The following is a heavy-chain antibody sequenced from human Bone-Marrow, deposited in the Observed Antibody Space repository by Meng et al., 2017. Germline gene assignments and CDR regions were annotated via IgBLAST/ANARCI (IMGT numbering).Heavy chain of an antibody. CDR3: ARGRASCSSGGCSLGWFDP. J-gene: IGHJ5*02. D-gene: IGHD2-15*01. CDR1: GGSIKSAGYY. Sequence: VQPQDSGPGLVKPAQSPSLPGSVSGGSIKSAGYYWSWIRQNPGKGLEWIGYIYYTENTYYNPSLKSPMTISLDKSKNQFSLKLNSVTVADTAVYYCARGRASCSSGGCSLGWFDPWGQGTLVTVSS. CDR2: IYYTENT. V-gene: IGHV4-31*01.